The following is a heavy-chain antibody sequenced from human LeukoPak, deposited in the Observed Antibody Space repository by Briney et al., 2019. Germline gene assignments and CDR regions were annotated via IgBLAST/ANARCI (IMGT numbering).Heavy chain of an antibody. CDR1: GFTFSSYG. D-gene: IGHD5-24*01. CDR3: ARGWLQFPFDY. J-gene: IGHJ4*02. Sequence: GGSLRLSCAASGFTFSSYGMHWVRQAPGKGLEWVAVIWYDGSNKYYADSVKGRLTISRDNSKNTLYLQMNSLRAEDTAVYYCARGWLQFPFDYWGQGTLVTVSS. CDR2: IWYDGSNK. V-gene: IGHV3-33*01.